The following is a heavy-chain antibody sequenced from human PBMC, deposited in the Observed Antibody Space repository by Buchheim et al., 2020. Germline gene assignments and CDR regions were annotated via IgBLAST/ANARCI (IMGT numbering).Heavy chain of an antibody. CDR1: GFSFASYA. V-gene: IGHV3-23*01. J-gene: IGHJ4*02. CDR3: AKDSSRAYKYGGENS. D-gene: IGHD1-26*01. CDR2: ISGSDTT. Sequence: EVQLLESGGGSVERGGSLRLSCVASGFSFASYAMTWVRQAPGKGLEWVSAISGSDTTYYADSVRGRFTISRDNSNNTLYLQMNSLRADDTAVYYCAKDSSRAYKYGGENSWGQGTL.